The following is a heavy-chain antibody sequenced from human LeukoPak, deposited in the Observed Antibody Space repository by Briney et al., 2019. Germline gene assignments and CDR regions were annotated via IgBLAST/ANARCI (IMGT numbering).Heavy chain of an antibody. V-gene: IGHV3-23*01. Sequence: GGSLRLSCAASGFTFSTHAMSWVRQAPGKGLEWVSSISGRGGGTYYADSVKGRFTISRAISKNSLYLQMNSLRADDTAVYYCAKGGALDYGDYGENYYYYYYMDVWGTGTTVTVSS. J-gene: IGHJ6*03. D-gene: IGHD4-17*01. CDR1: GFTFSTHA. CDR3: AKGGALDYGDYGENYYYYYYMDV. CDR2: ISGRGGGT.